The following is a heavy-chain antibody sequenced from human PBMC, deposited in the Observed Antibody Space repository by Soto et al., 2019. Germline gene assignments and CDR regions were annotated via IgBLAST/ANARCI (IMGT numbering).Heavy chain of an antibody. Sequence: PGGSLRLSCAASGFTFSSYSMNWVRQAPGKGLEWVSYITSSSTTIYYADYVKGRFIISRDNAKNSLYLQMNSLRAEDTAAYYCARDPGGCTGGSCYSWYFDYWGEGTLVTVSS. J-gene: IGHJ4*02. CDR1: GFTFSSYS. V-gene: IGHV3-48*01. CDR2: ITSSSTTI. D-gene: IGHD2-15*01. CDR3: ARDPGGCTGGSCYSWYFDY.